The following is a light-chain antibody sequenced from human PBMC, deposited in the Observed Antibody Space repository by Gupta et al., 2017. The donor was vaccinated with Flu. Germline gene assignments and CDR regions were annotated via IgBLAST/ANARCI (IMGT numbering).Light chain of an antibody. CDR2: KDT. CDR1: ELGDKF. Sequence: SPGKTASISCSGNELGDKFGCWYQQEPGQYLGLVIYKDTKRPAGIPGRFSGSNSGNTATLTISGTQAVDEDDYYCQAWDSTTGVFGGGTRLTVL. V-gene: IGLV3-1*01. CDR3: QAWDSTTGV. J-gene: IGLJ2*01.